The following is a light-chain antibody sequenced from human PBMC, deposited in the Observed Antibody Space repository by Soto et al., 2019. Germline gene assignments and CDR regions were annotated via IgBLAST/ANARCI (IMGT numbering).Light chain of an antibody. J-gene: IGKJ3*01. Sequence: EIVLTQSPGSLSSSPGERATLFCRASQSVSNNYLAWYLQKPGQAPKLLIYGASSRATGIPDRFSGSGSGTDFTLTISRLEPEDFAVYYCQRYGRSPGLFTFGPGTRVDIK. CDR2: GAS. CDR3: QRYGRSPGLFT. V-gene: IGKV3-20*01. CDR1: QSVSNNY.